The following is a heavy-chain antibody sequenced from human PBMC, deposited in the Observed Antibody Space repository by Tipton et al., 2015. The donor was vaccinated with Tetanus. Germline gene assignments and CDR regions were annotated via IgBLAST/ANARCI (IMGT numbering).Heavy chain of an antibody. J-gene: IGHJ4*02. CDR2: IITIFGTA. CDR3: ARISHYYDSSGYYYWDGNFDY. D-gene: IGHD3-22*01. Sequence: VQLVQSGAEVKKPGSSVKVSCKASGGTFSSYAISWVRQAPGQGLEWMGGIITIFGTAYYAQKFQGRVTITADESTSTAYMELSSLRSEDTAVYYCARISHYYDSSGYYYWDGNFDYWGQGTLVTVSS. CDR1: GGTFSSYA. V-gene: IGHV1-69*01.